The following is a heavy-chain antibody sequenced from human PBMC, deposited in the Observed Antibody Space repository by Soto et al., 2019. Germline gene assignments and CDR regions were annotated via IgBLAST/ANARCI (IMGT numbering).Heavy chain of an antibody. CDR2: MYNTGST. D-gene: IGHD2-21*02. J-gene: IGHJ6*02. V-gene: IGHV4-59*01. CDR1: CSSISGYY. Sequence: SDTLSLTCTISCSSISGYYWSWIQKPPGKGLEWIGYMYNTGSTVYNPSFKSRVTISVDTSKNQFSLKLNSVTAADTAVYYCARDLWGYCGTDCYPLDVWGQGTTVTVS. CDR3: ARDLWGYCGTDCYPLDV.